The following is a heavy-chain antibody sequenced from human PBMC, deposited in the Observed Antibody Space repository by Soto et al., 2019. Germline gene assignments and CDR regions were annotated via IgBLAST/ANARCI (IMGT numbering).Heavy chain of an antibody. J-gene: IGHJ6*02. Sequence: EVQLLESGGGLVQPGGSLRLSCAASGFTFSSYAMSWVRQAPGKGLEWVSGISSSGGSTYYADSVKGRFTISRDNSKSTLLVRMNRPRVEYTAVYYCMMPAPRGRHYFYFGMDVCGQGTTVTVSS. CDR3: MMPAPRGRHYFYFGMDV. D-gene: IGHD2-2*01. CDR2: ISSSGGST. V-gene: IGHV3-23*01. CDR1: GFTFSSYA.